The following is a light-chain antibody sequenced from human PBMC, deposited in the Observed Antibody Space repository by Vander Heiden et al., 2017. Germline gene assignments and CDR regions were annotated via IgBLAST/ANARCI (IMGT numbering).Light chain of an antibody. V-gene: IGKV2-28*01. CDR2: LGS. CDR3: RQALQTPRT. Sequence: DIVMTQSPLSLPVTPGEPASISCRSSQSLLHSNGYNYLDWYLQKPGQSPQLLIYLGSNRASGVPDRFSGSGSGTDFTLKIIRVEAEDVGVYYCRQALQTPRTFGQGTKVEIK. CDR1: QSLLHSNGYNY. J-gene: IGKJ1*01.